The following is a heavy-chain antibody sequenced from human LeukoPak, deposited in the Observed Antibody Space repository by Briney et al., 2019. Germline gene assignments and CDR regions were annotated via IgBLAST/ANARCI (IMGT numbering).Heavy chain of an antibody. V-gene: IGHV3-48*04. D-gene: IGHD2-15*01. Sequence: GGSLRLSCVGSGFTFGNYAMNWVRQAPGKGLEWVSYISSSSSTIYYADSVKGRFTISRDNAKNSLYLQMNSLRAEDTAVYYCASGAGYCSGGSCGNDFDYWGQGTLVTVSS. CDR2: ISSSSSTI. CDR1: GFTFGNYA. J-gene: IGHJ4*02. CDR3: ASGAGYCSGGSCGNDFDY.